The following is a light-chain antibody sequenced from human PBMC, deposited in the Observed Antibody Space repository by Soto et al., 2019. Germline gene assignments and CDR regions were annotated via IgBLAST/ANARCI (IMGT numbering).Light chain of an antibody. CDR3: QKCGIAPLT. CDR2: AAS. J-gene: IGKJ4*01. CDR1: QCISNY. Sequence: DILITQSPSSLSASVGDRVTITCRASQCISNYLAWYQQKPGKVPKLLIYAASTLQSGVPSRFSGSGSGTDFTLTISSLQPDDVATYYCQKCGIAPLTFGGGTNVDIK. V-gene: IGKV1-27*01.